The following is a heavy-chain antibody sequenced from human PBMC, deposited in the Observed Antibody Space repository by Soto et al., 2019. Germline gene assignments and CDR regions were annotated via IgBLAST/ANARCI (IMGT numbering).Heavy chain of an antibody. CDR1: GGSISSYY. J-gene: IGHJ4*02. V-gene: IGHV4-59*08. D-gene: IGHD5-18*01. CDR2: IYYSGTN. CDR3: ARRYGYSFDY. Sequence: QVQLQESGPGLVKPSETLSLTCTVSGGSISSYYWSWIRQPPGKGLEWIGYIYYSGTNNYNPALKSRVTISVDTSKNQFAFKLSSVTAADTAVYYCARRYGYSFDYWGQGTLVTVSS.